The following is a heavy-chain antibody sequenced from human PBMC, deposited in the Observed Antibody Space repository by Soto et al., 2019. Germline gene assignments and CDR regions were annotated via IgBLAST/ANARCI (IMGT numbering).Heavy chain of an antibody. Sequence: EERLLESGGGLVQPGGSLRLSCAASGFTFNSRAMNWVRQAPGKGLEWVSAINADGGSTWYADSVKGRFTISRDNSRNTLHLQMGSLRTEDTAIYYCAKDVWWSSVWGQGTLVTVSS. V-gene: IGHV3-23*01. CDR2: INADGGST. CDR1: GFTFNSRA. J-gene: IGHJ4*02. D-gene: IGHD2-21*01. CDR3: AKDVWWSSV.